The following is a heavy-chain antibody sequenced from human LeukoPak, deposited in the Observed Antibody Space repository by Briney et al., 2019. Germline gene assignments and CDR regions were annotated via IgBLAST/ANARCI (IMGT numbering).Heavy chain of an antibody. V-gene: IGHV3-30-3*01. CDR1: GFTFSSYP. CDR3: AKGLAALGD. J-gene: IGHJ4*02. Sequence: GGSLRLSCAASGFTFSSYPIHWLRQAPGKGLEWVGVISYDGNKNFYADSVMGRFTISRDNSRNTVDLQMNSLRAEDTAVYYCAKGLAALGDWGQGTLVTVSS. D-gene: IGHD6-13*01. CDR2: ISYDGNKN.